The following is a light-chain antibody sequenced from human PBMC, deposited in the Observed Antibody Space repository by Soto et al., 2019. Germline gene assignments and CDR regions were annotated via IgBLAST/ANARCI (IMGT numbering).Light chain of an antibody. Sequence: QSALTQPASVSGSPGQSITISCTGTSSDVGGYNYVSWYQQHPGKAPKLMIYEVSNRPSGVPDRFSGSKSGTSASLAISGLRSEDEADYYCSAWDGSLSGRVFGGGTKLTVL. CDR2: EVS. J-gene: IGLJ2*01. CDR1: SSDVGGYNY. V-gene: IGLV2-14*01. CDR3: SAWDGSLSGRV.